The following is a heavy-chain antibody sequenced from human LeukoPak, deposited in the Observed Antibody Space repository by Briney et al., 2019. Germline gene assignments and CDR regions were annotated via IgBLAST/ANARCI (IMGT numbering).Heavy chain of an antibody. D-gene: IGHD2-15*01. J-gene: IGHJ4*02. Sequence: GGSLRLSCAASGFTVTNNYMSWVRQAPGKGLEWVSVIYSGGTTYDEDSVKGRFIISRDNSKNTLYLQMNSLRAEDTAVYYCAKGSDGYCSGGSCYPFDYWGQGTLVTVSS. CDR1: GFTVTNNY. CDR2: IYSGGTT. V-gene: IGHV3-66*01. CDR3: AKGSDGYCSGGSCYPFDY.